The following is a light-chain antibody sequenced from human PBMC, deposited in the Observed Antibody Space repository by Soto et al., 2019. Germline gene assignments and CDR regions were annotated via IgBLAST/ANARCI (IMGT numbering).Light chain of an antibody. V-gene: IGKV3-20*01. CDR1: QKFRSSG. CDR3: QHYDNSLWT. Sequence: VLTQSPDTLSCSPGEKATFSCRASQKFRSSGLIWFKNKPGQAPGLLIYGASTRAAGIPDRFSGSVSGTDFTLTINRLEPEDFAVYYCQHYDNSLWTFGQGTKVQI. J-gene: IGKJ1*01. CDR2: GAS.